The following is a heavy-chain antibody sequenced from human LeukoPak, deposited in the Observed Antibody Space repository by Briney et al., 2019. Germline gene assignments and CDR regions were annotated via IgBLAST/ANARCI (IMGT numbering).Heavy chain of an antibody. D-gene: IGHD2-15*01. CDR3: AKVGRTKGPNYYYGMDV. V-gene: IGHV3-23*01. CDR2: ISGSGGST. J-gene: IGHJ6*04. CDR1: GFTFSSYA. Sequence: GGSLRLSCAASGFTFSSYAMSWVRQAPGKGLEWVSAISGSGGSTYYADSVKGRFTISRDNSKNTLYLQMNSLRAEDTAVYYCAKVGRTKGPNYYYGMDVWGKGTTVTVSP.